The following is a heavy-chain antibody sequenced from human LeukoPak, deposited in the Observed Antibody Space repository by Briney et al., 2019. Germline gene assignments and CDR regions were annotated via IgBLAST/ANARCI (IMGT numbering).Heavy chain of an antibody. Sequence: GGSLSLSCAASGLTFSNAWMSWVRQAPGKGLDWVGRIKRKTDGGTTDYAAPVKGRFTISRDDSKITLYLQMNSLKTEDTAVYYCTTVNDLWSGYVYYFDYWGQGTLVTVSS. CDR2: IKRKTDGGTT. CDR1: GLTFSNAW. D-gene: IGHD3-3*01. CDR3: TTVNDLWSGYVYYFDY. J-gene: IGHJ4*02. V-gene: IGHV3-15*01.